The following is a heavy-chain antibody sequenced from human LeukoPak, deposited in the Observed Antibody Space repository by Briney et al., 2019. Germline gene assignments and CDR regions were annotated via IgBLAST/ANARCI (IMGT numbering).Heavy chain of an antibody. CDR2: ISSNSNYI. Sequence: KPGGSLSLSCAASGFTFSAYSMNWVRQAPGKGLEWVSTISSNSNYIYYADSVKGRFAISRDNARDSVSLQMDSLRAEDTAVYFCTRDLSARFPGGFDYWGQGILVTVSS. J-gene: IGHJ4*02. CDR3: TRDLSARFPGGFDY. D-gene: IGHD3-10*01. V-gene: IGHV3-21*06. CDR1: GFTFSAYS.